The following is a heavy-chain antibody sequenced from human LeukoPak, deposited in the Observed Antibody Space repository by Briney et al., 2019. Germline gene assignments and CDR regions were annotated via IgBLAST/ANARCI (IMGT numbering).Heavy chain of an antibody. CDR1: GGSISSGGYY. CDR3: ARDEYGDYYGMDV. J-gene: IGHJ6*02. D-gene: IGHD4-17*01. V-gene: IGHV4-31*03. CDR2: IYYSGST. Sequence: SETLSLTCTVSGGSISSGGYYWSWIRQHPGKGLEWIGYIYYSGSTYYNPSLKSRVTISVDTSKNQFSLQLNSVTPEDTAVYYCARDEYGDYYGMDVWGQGTTVTVSS.